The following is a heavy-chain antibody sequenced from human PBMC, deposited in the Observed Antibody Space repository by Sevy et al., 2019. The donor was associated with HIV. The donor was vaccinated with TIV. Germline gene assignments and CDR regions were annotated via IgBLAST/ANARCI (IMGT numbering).Heavy chain of an antibody. V-gene: IGHV3-53*01. J-gene: IGHJ4*02. CDR1: GFSVSSNY. Sequence: GESLKISCEASGFSVSSNYMAWVRQAPGKGLEWVSVIYSGKSTDYGDSVNGRFTISRDSSMNTLYLQMDSLRAEDTAVYHCASAQSHTGWFDYWGQGSLVTVSS. D-gene: IGHD6-19*01. CDR2: IYSGKST. CDR3: ASAQSHTGWFDY.